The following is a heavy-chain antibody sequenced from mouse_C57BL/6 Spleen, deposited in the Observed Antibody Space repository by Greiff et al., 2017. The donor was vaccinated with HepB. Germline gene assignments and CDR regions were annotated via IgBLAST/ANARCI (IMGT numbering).Heavy chain of an antibody. V-gene: IGHV1-82*01. J-gene: IGHJ4*01. CDR1: GYAFSSSW. CDR2: IYPGDGDT. Sequence: QVQLQQSGPELVKPGASVKISCKASGYAFSSSWMNWVKQRPGKGLEWIGRIYPGDGDTNYNGKFKGKATLTADKSSSTAYMQLSSLTSEGSAVYFCAGVLLGYAMDYWGQGTSVTVSS. D-gene: IGHD1-1*01. CDR3: AGVLLGYAMDY.